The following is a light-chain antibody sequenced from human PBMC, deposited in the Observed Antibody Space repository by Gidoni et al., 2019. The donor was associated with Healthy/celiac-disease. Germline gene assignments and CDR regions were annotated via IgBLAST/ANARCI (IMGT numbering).Light chain of an antibody. V-gene: IGKV1-39*01. CDR3: KQRGT. CDR1: QSISSY. Sequence: DIHMTQSPSSLSASVGDRVTITCLASQSISSYLNCYQQNPGKAPKLRIYAESSLQSGVPSRFSGSGSGTDVTITISRLQTEDFATYYCKQRGTFGQGIKLEIK. CDR2: AES. J-gene: IGKJ2*01.